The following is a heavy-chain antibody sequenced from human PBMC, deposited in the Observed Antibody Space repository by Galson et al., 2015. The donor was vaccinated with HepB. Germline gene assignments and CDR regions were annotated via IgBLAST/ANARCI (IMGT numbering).Heavy chain of an antibody. CDR2: VYWDDDK. Sequence: PALVKPTQTLTLTCTFSGFSLSTSGVGVGWIRQPPGKALEWLALVYWDDDKRYSPSLKSRLTITKDTSKNQVVLTMTNMDPVDTATYYCAHSHLLISYYYDSRGKGGGMDVWGQGTTVTVSS. J-gene: IGHJ6*02. CDR3: AHSHLLISYYYDSRGKGGGMDV. D-gene: IGHD3-22*01. CDR1: GFSLSTSGVG. V-gene: IGHV2-5*02.